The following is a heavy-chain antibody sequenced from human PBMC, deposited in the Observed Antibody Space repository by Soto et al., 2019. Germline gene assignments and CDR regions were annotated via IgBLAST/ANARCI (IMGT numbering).Heavy chain of an antibody. V-gene: IGHV1-69*13. CDR1: GGTFSSYA. J-gene: IGHJ4*02. CDR2: IIPIFGTA. CDR3: ASDRIGVAGNYFDY. Sequence: SVKVSCKASGGTFSSYAISWVRQAPGQGLEWMGGIIPIFGTANYAQKFQGRVTITADESTSTAYMELSSLRSEDTALYYCASDRIGVAGNYFDYWSQGTQVTVSS. D-gene: IGHD6-19*01.